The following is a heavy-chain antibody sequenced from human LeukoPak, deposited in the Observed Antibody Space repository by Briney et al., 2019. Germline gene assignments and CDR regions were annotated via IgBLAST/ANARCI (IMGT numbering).Heavy chain of an antibody. CDR3: ARVGTTSNFYYYYGMDV. CDR2: INTDGFST. Sequence: GGSLRLSCAASGFISSSYWMHWVRQPPGKGLVYIACINTDGFSTSYADSVKGRFTISRDNAKNTLYLQMNSLRAEDTAVYYCARVGTTSNFYYYYGMDVWGQGTTVTVSS. D-gene: IGHD2/OR15-2a*01. J-gene: IGHJ6*02. V-gene: IGHV3-74*01. CDR1: GFISSSYW.